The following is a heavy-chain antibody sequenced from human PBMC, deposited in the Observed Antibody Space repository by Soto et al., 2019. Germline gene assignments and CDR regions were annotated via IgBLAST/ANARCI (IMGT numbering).Heavy chain of an antibody. CDR1: GASISDYY. CDR2: LYYSGTT. Sequence: ETLSLTCSVSGASISDYYWTWVRQPPGKGLEWIGYLYYSGTTNYNPSLMSRVTMLLDTSKSQFSLQLTSVTAADTAVYFCARVRRANGYFYLDSWGQGALVTVSS. CDR3: ARVRRANGYFYLDS. J-gene: IGHJ4*02. V-gene: IGHV4-59*12. D-gene: IGHD5-18*01.